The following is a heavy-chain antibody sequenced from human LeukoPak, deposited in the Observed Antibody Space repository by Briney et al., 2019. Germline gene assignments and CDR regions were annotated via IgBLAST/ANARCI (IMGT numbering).Heavy chain of an antibody. V-gene: IGHV3-53*01. D-gene: IGHD4/OR15-4a*01. CDR2: LYSGGTT. J-gene: IGHJ4*02. CDR1: GFTVSSNY. CDR3: ARQSSRLTIFDY. Sequence: GGSLRLSCAASGFTVSSNYMSWVRQAPGKGLEWVSALYSGGTTYYADSVKGRFTISTDNSKNTLYLQMNSLRGEDTAVYYYARQSSRLTIFDYWGQGTLVTVSS.